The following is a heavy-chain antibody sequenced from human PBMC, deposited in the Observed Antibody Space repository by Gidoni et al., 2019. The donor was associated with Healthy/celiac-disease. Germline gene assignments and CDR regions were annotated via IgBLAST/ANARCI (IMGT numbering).Heavy chain of an antibody. Sequence: QLQLQESGPGLVKPSETLSLTCTVSGGSLSSSRYYWGWIRQPPGKGLEWIGSIYYSGSTYYNPSLKSRVTISVDTSKNQFSLKLSSVTAADTAVYYCARHEYSSSNWFDPWGQGTLVTVSS. V-gene: IGHV4-39*01. CDR3: ARHEYSSSNWFDP. CDR2: IYYSGST. CDR1: GGSLSSSRYY. D-gene: IGHD6-6*01. J-gene: IGHJ5*02.